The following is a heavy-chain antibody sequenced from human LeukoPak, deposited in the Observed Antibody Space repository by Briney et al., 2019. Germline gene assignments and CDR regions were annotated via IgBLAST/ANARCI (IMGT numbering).Heavy chain of an antibody. CDR2: VHHSGIT. V-gene: IGHV4-39*02. Sequence: NPSETLSLTCVVSGGFISSGGYYWGWIRHPPEKGLEWIGSVHHSGITYYNTSLKSRVTISVDKCKNHFSLELTSVTAADTAVYYCARNPPNYYDSSGRMGAFDVWGQGTMVTVSS. CDR3: ARNPPNYYDSSGRMGAFDV. D-gene: IGHD3-22*01. J-gene: IGHJ3*01. CDR1: GGFISSGGYY.